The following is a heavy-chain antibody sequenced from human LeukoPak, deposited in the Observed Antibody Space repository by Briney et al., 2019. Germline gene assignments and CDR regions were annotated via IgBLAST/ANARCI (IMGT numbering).Heavy chain of an antibody. V-gene: IGHV1-2*02. CDR1: GYTFTGYY. J-gene: IGHJ4*02. CDR3: ARVVAGSYSDY. D-gene: IGHD3-10*01. Sequence: ASVQVSCKASGYTFTGYYMHWVRQAPGQGLEWMGWINPNTGGTNYAQRFQGRVTMTGDTSISTAYMELSRLTSDDTAMYYCARVVAGSYSDYWGQGTLVTISS. CDR2: INPNTGGT.